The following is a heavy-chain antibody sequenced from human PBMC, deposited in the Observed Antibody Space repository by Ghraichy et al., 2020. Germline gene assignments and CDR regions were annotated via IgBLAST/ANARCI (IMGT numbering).Heavy chain of an antibody. Sequence: GGSLRLSCAASGFTFSSYWMSWVRQAPGKGLEWVANIKQDGSEKYYVDSVKGRFTISRDNAKNSLHLQMNSLRAEDTAVYYCARVKYYGSGSLRRGDAFDIWGQGTMVTVSS. CDR2: IKQDGSEK. CDR1: GFTFSSYW. J-gene: IGHJ3*02. CDR3: ARVKYYGSGSLRRGDAFDI. D-gene: IGHD3-10*01. V-gene: IGHV3-7*03.